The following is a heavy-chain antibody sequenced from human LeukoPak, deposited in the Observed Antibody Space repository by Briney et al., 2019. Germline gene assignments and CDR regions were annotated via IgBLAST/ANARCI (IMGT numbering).Heavy chain of an antibody. V-gene: IGHV3-49*04. J-gene: IGHJ4*02. CDR3: TRADLIWYTGSYYYFDY. CDR1: GFTFGDYA. D-gene: IGHD1-26*01. Sequence: PGGSLRLSCTTSGFTFGDYAISWVRQAPGKGLEWVGFIRSKTYGGTTLYAASVEGRFTISRDDSKSIAYLQMNSLKTEDTAIYYCTRADLIWYTGSYYYFDYWGQGTLVTVSS. CDR2: IRSKTYGGTT.